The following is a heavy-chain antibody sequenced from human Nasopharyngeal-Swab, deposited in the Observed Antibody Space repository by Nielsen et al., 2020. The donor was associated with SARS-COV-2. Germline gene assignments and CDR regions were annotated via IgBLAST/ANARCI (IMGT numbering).Heavy chain of an antibody. CDR1: GFTFSSYA. J-gene: IGHJ6*02. Sequence: LKISCAASGFTFSSYAMSWVRQAPGKGLEWVSAISGSGGSTYYADSVKGRFTISRDNSKDTLYLQMNSLRPEDTALYYCAKEINNFDYYYYTMDVWGQGTTVTVSS. V-gene: IGHV3-23*01. D-gene: IGHD3-3*02. CDR3: AKEINNFDYYYYTMDV. CDR2: ISGSGGST.